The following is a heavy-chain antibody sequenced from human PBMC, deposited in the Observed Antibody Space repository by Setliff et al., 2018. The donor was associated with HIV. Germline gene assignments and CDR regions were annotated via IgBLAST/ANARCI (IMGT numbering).Heavy chain of an antibody. CDR3: GRDTGYCSSTSCYGVVDY. Sequence: SETLSLTCTVSGGTISSSSYYWGWIRQPPGKGLEWIGSIYSGSTYYNPSLKSRVTISVDTSKNHYSLKLSYVTAADTAVYYCGRDTGYCSSTSCYGVVDYWGQGTRVTVSS. D-gene: IGHD2-2*01. V-gene: IGHV4-39*02. J-gene: IGHJ4*02. CDR2: IYSGST. CDR1: GGTISSSSYY.